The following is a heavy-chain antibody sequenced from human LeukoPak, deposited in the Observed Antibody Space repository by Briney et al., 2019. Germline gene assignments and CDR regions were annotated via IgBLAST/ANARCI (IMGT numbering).Heavy chain of an antibody. D-gene: IGHD4-23*01. Sequence: GGSLRLSCAASGLTFNNAWMNWVRQAPGKGLEWVGRIKRKIDAGTTTDYAAPVKGRFIISRDDSKNMLYLQMNSLRAEDTAVYYCARSGARDYGGAFDIWGQGTMVTVSS. CDR3: ARSGARDYGGAFDI. CDR1: GLTFNNAW. J-gene: IGHJ3*02. V-gene: IGHV3-15*01. CDR2: IKRKIDAGTTT.